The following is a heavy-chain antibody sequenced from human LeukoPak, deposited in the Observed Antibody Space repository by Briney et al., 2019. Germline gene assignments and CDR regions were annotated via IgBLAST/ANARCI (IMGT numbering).Heavy chain of an antibody. J-gene: IGHJ6*03. V-gene: IGHV3-21*01. CDR1: GFTFSSYS. CDR3: ARDWPAAMVVDYYYMDV. Sequence: GGSLRLSCAASGFTFSSYSMNWVRQAPGKGLEGGSSISSSSSYIYYADSVKGRFTISRDNAKNSLYLQMNSLRAEDTAVYYCARDWPAAMVVDYYYMDVWGKGTTVTVSS. CDR2: ISSSSSYI. D-gene: IGHD2-2*01.